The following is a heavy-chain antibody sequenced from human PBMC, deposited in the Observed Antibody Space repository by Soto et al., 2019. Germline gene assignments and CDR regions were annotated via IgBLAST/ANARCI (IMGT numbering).Heavy chain of an antibody. CDR1: GGIFSTYA. V-gene: IGHV1-69*01. CDR2: IIPIFGTP. Sequence: QVQLVQSGAEVKKPGSSVKVSCKASGGIFSTYAISWLRQAPGQGLEWMGGIIPIFGTPNYAQRFQGTVTITAEESTSAPYMELSRMRSEDTAVYYCARDRDDYGSGNYYNRIDFWGQGTLVTVSS. CDR3: ARDRDDYGSGNYYNRIDF. D-gene: IGHD3-10*01. J-gene: IGHJ4*02.